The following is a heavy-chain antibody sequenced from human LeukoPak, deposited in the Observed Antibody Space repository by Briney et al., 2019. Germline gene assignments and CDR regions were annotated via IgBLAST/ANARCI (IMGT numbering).Heavy chain of an antibody. D-gene: IGHD2-21*01. CDR3: ARGAVVIALSFDI. Sequence: SETLSLXCTVSGGSISSYYWSWIRQPPGKGLEWIGYIYYSGSTNYNPSLKSRVTISVDTSKNQFSLKLSSVTAADTAVYYCARGAVVIALSFDIWGQGTMVTVSS. CDR2: IYYSGST. V-gene: IGHV4-59*01. J-gene: IGHJ3*02. CDR1: GGSISSYY.